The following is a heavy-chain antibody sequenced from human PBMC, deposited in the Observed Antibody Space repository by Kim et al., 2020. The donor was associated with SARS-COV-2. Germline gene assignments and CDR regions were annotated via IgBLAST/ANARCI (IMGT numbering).Heavy chain of an antibody. CDR2: IWYDGSNK. CDR1: GFTFSSYG. Sequence: GGSLKLSCAASGFTFSSYGMHWVRQAPGKGLEWVAVIWYDGSNKYYADSVKGRFTISRDNSKNTLYLQMNSLRAEDTAVYYCARGGDFWSGYYRVHGGVTFWGQGTLVTVSS. CDR3: ARGGDFWSGYYRVHGGVTF. D-gene: IGHD3-3*01. J-gene: IGHJ4*02. V-gene: IGHV3-33*01.